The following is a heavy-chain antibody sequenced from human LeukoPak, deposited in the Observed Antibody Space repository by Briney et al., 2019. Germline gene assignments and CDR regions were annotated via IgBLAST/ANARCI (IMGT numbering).Heavy chain of an antibody. CDR1: GGTLNSYT. J-gene: IGHJ6*02. Sequence: SVKVSCKASGGTLNSYTINWVRQAPGEGPEWMGTIIPAFGIPNYAQRFKDRVTITADKSTSTAYMELSSLRSEDTAVYYCAREFWGTMVRGAAMDVWGQGTTVTVSS. CDR3: AREFWGTMVRGAAMDV. D-gene: IGHD3-10*01. V-gene: IGHV1-69*02. CDR2: IIPAFGIP.